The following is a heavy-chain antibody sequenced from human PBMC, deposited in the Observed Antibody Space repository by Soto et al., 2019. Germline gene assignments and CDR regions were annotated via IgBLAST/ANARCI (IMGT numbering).Heavy chain of an antibody. CDR1: GGTFXPYT. CDR2: IIPFHGVT. V-gene: IGHV1-69*08. Sequence: QVQXVQSGAXXKKPGSSVKXXXXASGGTFXPYTINWVRQAPGQGLEWMGRIIPFHGVTNYAQKFQARVTITADKSTSTAYMELSGLRFEDTAMYYCTRDWEITVSTWSFGGFWGRGTLVTVSS. J-gene: IGHJ4*02. CDR3: TRDWEITVSTWSFGGF. D-gene: IGHD3-10*01.